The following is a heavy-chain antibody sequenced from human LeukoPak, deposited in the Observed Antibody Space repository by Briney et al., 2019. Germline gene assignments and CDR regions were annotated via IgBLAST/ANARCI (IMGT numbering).Heavy chain of an antibody. CDR3: ATTVLLWLGEFPNDAFDI. V-gene: IGHV1-18*01. Sequence: ASVKVSCRASGYTFTSYGISWVRQAPGQGLEWMGWISAYNGNTNYAQKLQGRVTMTTDTSTSTAYTELHSLRSEDTAVYYCATTVLLWLGEFPNDAFDIWGQGTMVIVSS. D-gene: IGHD3-10*01. CDR1: GYTFTSYG. CDR2: ISAYNGNT. J-gene: IGHJ3*02.